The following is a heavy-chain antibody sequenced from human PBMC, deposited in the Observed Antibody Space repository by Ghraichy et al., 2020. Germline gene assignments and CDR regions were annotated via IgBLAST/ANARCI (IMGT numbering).Heavy chain of an antibody. V-gene: IGHV3-13*01. Sequence: GGSLRLSCAASGFTFSGYDMHWVRQAKGKGLEWVSAIGTLSDTFYPGSVKGRFTISRDNAKNALYLQMNSLRVEDTAVYYCTRVPPDGWSPGMDVWGQGTTVTVSS. D-gene: IGHD6-19*01. J-gene: IGHJ6*02. CDR2: IGTLSDT. CDR3: TRVPPDGWSPGMDV. CDR1: GFTFSGYD.